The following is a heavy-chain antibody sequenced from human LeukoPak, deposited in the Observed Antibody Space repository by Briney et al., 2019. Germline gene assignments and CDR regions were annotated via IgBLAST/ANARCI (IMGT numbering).Heavy chain of an antibody. J-gene: IGHJ3*01. CDR3: ARGETTAADRREGDAFDV. CDR2: IYHSGTT. Sequence: SETLSLTCAVSGYDISSGYYWGWIRQPPGKGLEWIGSIYHSGTTYSNPSLKSRVTMSVNTSKNQFSLKLSSVTAADTAVYYCARGETTAADRREGDAFDVWAQGTIVTVSS. CDR1: GYDISSGYY. D-gene: IGHD4-11*01. V-gene: IGHV4-38-2*01.